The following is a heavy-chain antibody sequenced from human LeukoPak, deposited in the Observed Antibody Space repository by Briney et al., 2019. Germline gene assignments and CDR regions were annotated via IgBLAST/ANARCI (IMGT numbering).Heavy chain of an antibody. J-gene: IGHJ3*02. V-gene: IGHV1-69*04. CDR3: ARDQGIGDASDI. Sequence: GASVKVSGKASDYTFTSYGVSWVRQAPGQGLEWMGRINVILDTANYAQKFQGRVTITADISTSTSYMELSSLRSEDTAVYYCARDQGIGDASDIWGQGTMVTVSS. CDR2: INVILDTA. CDR1: DYTFTSYG.